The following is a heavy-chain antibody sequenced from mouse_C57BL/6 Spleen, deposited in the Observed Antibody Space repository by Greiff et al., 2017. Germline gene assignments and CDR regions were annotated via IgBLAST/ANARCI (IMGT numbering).Heavy chain of an antibody. CDR1: GYAFSSSW. V-gene: IGHV1-82*01. CDR3: AREDYDRFAY. D-gene: IGHD2-4*01. Sequence: VQLQESGPELVKPGASVKISCKASGYAFSSSWMNWVKQRPGKGLEWIGRIYPGDGDTNYNGKFKGKATLTADKSSSTAYMQLSSLASEDSAVXFCAREDYDRFAYWGQGTLVTVSA. J-gene: IGHJ3*01. CDR2: IYPGDGDT.